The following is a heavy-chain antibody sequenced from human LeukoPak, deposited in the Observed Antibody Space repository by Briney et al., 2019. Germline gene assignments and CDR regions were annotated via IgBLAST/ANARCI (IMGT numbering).Heavy chain of an antibody. CDR3: ARDREARFLDY. J-gene: IGHJ4*02. Sequence: GGSLRLSCAASGFTFRNHGMHWVRQAPGKGLAWVAVIWYDGSNKYYADSVKGRFTISRDNSKNTLSLQMNSLRDEDTALYYCARDREARFLDYWGQGTLVTVSS. CDR2: IWYDGSNK. CDR1: GFTFRNHG. V-gene: IGHV3-33*01. D-gene: IGHD3-10*01.